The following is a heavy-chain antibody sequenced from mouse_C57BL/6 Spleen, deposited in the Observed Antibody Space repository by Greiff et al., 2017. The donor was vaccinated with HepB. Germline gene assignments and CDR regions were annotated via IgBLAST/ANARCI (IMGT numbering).Heavy chain of an antibody. CDR1: GYTFTSYW. J-gene: IGHJ2*01. CDR2: IDPSDSYT. D-gene: IGHD1-1*01. CDR3: ARGPYYYGSSLYYFDY. V-gene: IGHV1-69*01. Sequence: QVQLQQPGAELVMPGASVKLSCKASGYTFTSYWMHWVKQRPGQGLEWIGEIDPSDSYTNYNQKFKGKSTLTVDKSSSTAYMQLSSLTSEDSAVYYGARGPYYYGSSLYYFDYWGQGTTLTVSS.